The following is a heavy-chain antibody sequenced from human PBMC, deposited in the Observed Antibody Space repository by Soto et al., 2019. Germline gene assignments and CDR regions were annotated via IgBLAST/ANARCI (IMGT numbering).Heavy chain of an antibody. CDR3: ARDRDSYYYDSSGYYSRVMDY. Sequence: QVQLVESGGGVVQPGRSLRLSCAASGFTFSSYAMHWVRQAPGKGLEWVAVISYDGSNKYYADSVKGRFTISRDNSKNTLYLQMNSLRAEDTAVYYCARDRDSYYYDSSGYYSRVMDYWGQGTLVTVSS. J-gene: IGHJ4*02. CDR2: ISYDGSNK. V-gene: IGHV3-30-3*01. D-gene: IGHD3-22*01. CDR1: GFTFSSYA.